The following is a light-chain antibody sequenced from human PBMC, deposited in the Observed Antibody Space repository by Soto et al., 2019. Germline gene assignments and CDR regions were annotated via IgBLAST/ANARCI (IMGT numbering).Light chain of an antibody. CDR1: QSISTY. Sequence: DIQMTQSPSSLSASVGDRVSITCRASQSISTYLNWFQQKPGEAPNLLIYKASSLHRGVPSRFSGGGSGTEFILTISSLQPEDFATYYCQQSYDHPVTFGQGTRLEMK. J-gene: IGKJ5*01. CDR3: QQSYDHPVT. V-gene: IGKV1-39*01. CDR2: KAS.